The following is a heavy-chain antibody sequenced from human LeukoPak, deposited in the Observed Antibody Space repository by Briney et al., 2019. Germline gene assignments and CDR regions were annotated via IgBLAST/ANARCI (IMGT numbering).Heavy chain of an antibody. CDR2: NYHRGTT. J-gene: IGHJ3*01. CDR1: GGSISRSSDY. V-gene: IGHV4-39*01. D-gene: IGHD3-16*01. Sequence: SESLSLTCTVSGGSISRSSDYWGWTRQPPGKGLEWIATNYHRGTTYYNPSLKSRITISVDTSKNQFSLILTSVIAADTAVYYCVGGRAFDVWGQGTMATVSS. CDR3: VGGRAFDV.